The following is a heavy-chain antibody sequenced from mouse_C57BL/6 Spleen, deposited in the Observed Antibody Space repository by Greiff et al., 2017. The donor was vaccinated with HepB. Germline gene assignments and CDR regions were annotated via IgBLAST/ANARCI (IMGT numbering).Heavy chain of an antibody. CDR2: IYPGSGSS. D-gene: IGHD2-4*01. J-gene: IGHJ4*01. V-gene: IGHV1-55*01. Sequence: QVQLKQPGAELVKPGASVKMSCKASGYTFTSYWITWVKQRPGQGLEWIGDIYPGSGSSNYNEKFKSKATLTVDTSSSTAYMQLSSLTSEDSAVYYCARGDDYEDAMDYWGQGTSVTVSS. CDR3: ARGDDYEDAMDY. CDR1: GYTFTSYW.